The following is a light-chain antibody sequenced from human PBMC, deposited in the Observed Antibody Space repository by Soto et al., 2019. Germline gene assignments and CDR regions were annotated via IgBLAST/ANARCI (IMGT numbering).Light chain of an antibody. J-gene: IGLJ2*01. Sequence: QSAPTQPPSASGSPGQSVTLSCTGTSSDVGGYNCVSWYQQHPGKAPKLMIYEVSKRPSGVPDRFSGSKSGNTASLTVSGLQAEDEADYYCSSYAGSNIPVVFGGGTKLTVL. CDR3: SSYAGSNIPVV. CDR2: EVS. CDR1: SSDVGGYNC. V-gene: IGLV2-8*01.